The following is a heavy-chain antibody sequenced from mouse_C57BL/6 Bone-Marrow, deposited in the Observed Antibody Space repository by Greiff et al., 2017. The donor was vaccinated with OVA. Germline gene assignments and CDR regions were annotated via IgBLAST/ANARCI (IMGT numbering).Heavy chain of an antibody. CDR1: GYTFTSYW. CDR3: ARSYGTFFDY. J-gene: IGHJ2*01. D-gene: IGHD2-1*01. V-gene: IGHV1-69*01. CDR2: IDPSDSYT. Sequence: QVQLQQSGAELVMPGASVKLSCKASGYTFTSYWMHWVKQRPGQGLEWIGEIDPSDSYTNYNQKFKGKSTLTVDKSSSTAYMQLSSLTSEDSAVYYCARSYGTFFDYWGQGTTLTVSS.